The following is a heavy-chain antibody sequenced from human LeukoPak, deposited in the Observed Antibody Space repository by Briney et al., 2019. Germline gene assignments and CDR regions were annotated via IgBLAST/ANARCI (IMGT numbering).Heavy chain of an antibody. V-gene: IGHV3-7*01. CDR1: GFTFSSYW. J-gene: IGHJ6*02. CDR2: IKQDGSEK. CDR3: ARDMGATSLGMDV. Sequence: GGSLRLSCAASGFTFSSYWMSWVRQAPGKGLEWVANIKQDGSEKYYVDSVKGRFTISRDNAKNSLYLQMNSLRAEDTAVYYCARDMGATSLGMDVWGQGTTVTVSS. D-gene: IGHD1-26*01.